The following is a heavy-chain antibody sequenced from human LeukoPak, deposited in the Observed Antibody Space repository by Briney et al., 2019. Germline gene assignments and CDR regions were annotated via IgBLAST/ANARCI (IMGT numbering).Heavy chain of an antibody. CDR1: GGSISNYY. J-gene: IGHJ5*02. CDR2: IHYSGST. D-gene: IGHD3-9*01. CDR3: ARSYYDILTGLWNWFDP. V-gene: IGHV4-59*01. Sequence: SETLSLTCTVSGGSISNYYWSWIRQPPGKGLEWIGYIHYSGSTKYNPSLQSRVTISVDTSKNQLSLKLSSVTAADTAVYYCARSYYDILTGLWNWFDPWGQGTLVTVSS.